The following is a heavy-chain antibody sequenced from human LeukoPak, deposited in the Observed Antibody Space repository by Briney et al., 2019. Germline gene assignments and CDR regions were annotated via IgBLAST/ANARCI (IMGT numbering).Heavy chain of an antibody. CDR3: AKAVQRGVRFEDDY. CDR2: INSDGSST. J-gene: IGHJ4*02. CDR1: GFTFSSYW. Sequence: SGGSLRLSCTASGFTFSSYWMHWVRQAPGKGLVWVSRINSDGSSTSYADSVKGRYTISRDNAKNTLYLQMNSLRAEDTAVYYCAKAVQRGVRFEDDYWGQGTLVTVSS. V-gene: IGHV3-74*01. D-gene: IGHD3-10*01.